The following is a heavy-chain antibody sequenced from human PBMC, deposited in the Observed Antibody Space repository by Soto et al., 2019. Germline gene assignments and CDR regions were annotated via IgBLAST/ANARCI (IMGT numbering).Heavy chain of an antibody. CDR1: GFSFSSYA. J-gene: IGHJ1*01. V-gene: IGHV3-30-3*01. D-gene: IGHD6-6*01. CDR2: ISYDGSSQ. CDR3: ARDRRAARPEFFQH. Sequence: QVQLVESGGGVVQPGRSLRLSCAASGFSFSSYAMHWVRQAPGKGLEWVAVISYDGSSQDYADSVKGRFIISRDNSEDTLYLQMNSLRSEDTAVYYCARDRRAARPEFFQHWGRGTLVTVSS.